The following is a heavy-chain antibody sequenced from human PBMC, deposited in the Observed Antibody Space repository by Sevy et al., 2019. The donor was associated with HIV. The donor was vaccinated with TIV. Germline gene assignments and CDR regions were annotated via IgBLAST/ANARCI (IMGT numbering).Heavy chain of an antibody. CDR2: IHYSGDT. CDR3: VRAANNNGGMFFDS. D-gene: IGHD4-17*01. J-gene: IGHJ4*02. V-gene: IGHV4-59*01. CDR1: GGSMNSYY. Sequence: SETLSLTCSVSGGSMNSYYWRWIRQPPGKGLEWVGFIHYSGDTNYNPSLKSRVTVSIDTSKNHFSLKGTSVIAADAAMYYCVRAANNNGGMFFDSWAQGTLVTVSS.